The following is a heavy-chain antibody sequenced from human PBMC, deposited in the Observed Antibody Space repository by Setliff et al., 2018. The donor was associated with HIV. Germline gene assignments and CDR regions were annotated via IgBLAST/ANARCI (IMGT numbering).Heavy chain of an antibody. Sequence: SETLSLTCNVSGDAVIPYYWSWIRQPPGKGLEWIGYSANDGSTNYNPPLKSRVTISLDTSKNEVSLKLTSVTAADTAMYYCTRHLPVYYGSGVSYYFDYWGQGTLVTVSS. CDR2: SANDGST. V-gene: IGHV4-59*08. J-gene: IGHJ4*02. D-gene: IGHD3-10*01. CDR1: GDAVIPYY. CDR3: TRHLPVYYGSGVSYYFDY.